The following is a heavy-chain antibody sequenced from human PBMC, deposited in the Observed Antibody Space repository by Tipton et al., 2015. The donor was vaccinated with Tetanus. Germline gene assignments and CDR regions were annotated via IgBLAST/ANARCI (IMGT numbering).Heavy chain of an antibody. CDR3: VKSPGYSYGSPDYSGMDV. CDR2: ISSNGGST. Sequence: SLRLSCSASGFTFSSYAMHWVRQAPGKGLEYVSAISSNGGSTYYADSVKGRFTISRDNSKNTLYLQMSSLRAEDTAVYYCVKSPGYSYGSPDYSGMDVWGQGTTVTVSS. D-gene: IGHD5-18*01. CDR1: GFTFSSYA. V-gene: IGHV3-64D*08. J-gene: IGHJ6*02.